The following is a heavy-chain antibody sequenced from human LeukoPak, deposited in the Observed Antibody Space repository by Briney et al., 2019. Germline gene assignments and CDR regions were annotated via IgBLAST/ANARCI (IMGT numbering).Heavy chain of an antibody. Sequence: GGSLRLSCAASGFTVSSNYMSWVRQAPVKGLEWVSVIYSGGSTYYADSVKGRFTISRDNSKNTLYLQMNSLRAEDTAVYYCARARSSSSWYSYWGQGTLVTVSS. V-gene: IGHV3-66*01. D-gene: IGHD6-13*01. J-gene: IGHJ4*02. CDR1: GFTVSSNY. CDR3: ARARSSSSWYSY. CDR2: IYSGGST.